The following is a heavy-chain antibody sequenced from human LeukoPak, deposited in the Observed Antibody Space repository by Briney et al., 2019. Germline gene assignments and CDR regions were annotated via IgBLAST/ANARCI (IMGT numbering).Heavy chain of an antibody. CDR3: ATDSPETAAFDY. J-gene: IGHJ4*02. CDR1: GFSFSTYS. Sequence: GGSLRLSCAASGFSFSTYSMNWVRQAPGKGLEWVSYIVGSSSTIYYADSVKSRFTISRDNAKNSLYLQMDSLRAEDTAVYYCATDSPETAAFDYWGQGTLVTVSS. CDR2: IVGSSSTI. V-gene: IGHV3-48*04. D-gene: IGHD1-1*01.